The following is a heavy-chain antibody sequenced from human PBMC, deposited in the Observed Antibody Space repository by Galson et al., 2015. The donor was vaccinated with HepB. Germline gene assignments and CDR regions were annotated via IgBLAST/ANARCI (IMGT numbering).Heavy chain of an antibody. J-gene: IGHJ1*01. CDR1: GYTFTRYG. D-gene: IGHD3-10*01. Sequence: SVKVSCKASGYTFTRYGFAWVRQAPGQGLEWVGWINPDNGNTKYAQKLQGRVTMTTDTSTSTAYMELRSLRSDDTAVYYCARGPWFGELTGILVLQHWGQGTLVTVSS. CDR2: INPDNGNT. CDR3: ARGPWFGELTGILVLQH. V-gene: IGHV1-18*01.